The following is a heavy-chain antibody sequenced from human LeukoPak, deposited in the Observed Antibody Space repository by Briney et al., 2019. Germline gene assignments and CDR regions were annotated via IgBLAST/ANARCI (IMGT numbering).Heavy chain of an antibody. J-gene: IGHJ3*02. CDR2: INHSGST. CDR1: GGSFSGYY. CDR3: ARAGVVNAPFDAFDI. D-gene: IGHD3-3*01. V-gene: IGHV4-34*01. Sequence: SETLSLTCAVYGGSFSGYYWSWIRQPPGKGLEWIGEINHSGSTNYNPSLKSRVTISVDTSKNQFSLKLSSVTAADTAVYYCARAGVVNAPFDAFDIWGQGTMVTVSS.